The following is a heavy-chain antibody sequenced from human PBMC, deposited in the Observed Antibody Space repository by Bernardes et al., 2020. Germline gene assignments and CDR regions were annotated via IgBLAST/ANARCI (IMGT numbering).Heavy chain of an antibody. D-gene: IGHD6-6*01. V-gene: IGHV3-7*03. Sequence: GGSLRLSCAASGFTFSTYWMTWVRQAPGKGLEWVANIKQDGSEKYSVDSVKGRFTISRDNANNSLFLQMNSLRAEDTAVYYCARVYSSSSGRGLDYWGQGTLVTVSS. CDR3: ARVYSSSSGRGLDY. CDR1: GFTFSTYW. CDR2: IKQDGSEK. J-gene: IGHJ4*02.